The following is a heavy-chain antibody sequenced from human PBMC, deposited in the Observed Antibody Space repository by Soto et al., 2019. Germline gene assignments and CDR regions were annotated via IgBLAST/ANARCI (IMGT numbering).Heavy chain of an antibody. CDR3: ADSGRVRCGRDV. J-gene: IGHJ6*02. CDR1: GFTFRNYD. CDR2: ISAAGDP. Sequence: EVQLVESGGGLVQPGGSLRLSCEASGFTFRNYDMHWVRQGTGKGLEWVSGISAAGDPDYADSVDGRFTFSRENAQTSWWLQTDSSRVGCTSGCYAADSGRVRCGRDVCGQGTGVIVS. D-gene: IGHD2-15*01. V-gene: IGHV3-13*05.